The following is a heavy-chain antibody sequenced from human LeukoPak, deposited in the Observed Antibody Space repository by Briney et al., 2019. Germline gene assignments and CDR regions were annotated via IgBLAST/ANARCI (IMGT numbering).Heavy chain of an antibody. V-gene: IGHV1-69*05. CDR3: ASEGARWVGFDY. CDR1: GGTFSSYA. Sequence: SSVKVSCKASGGTFSSYAISWVRQAPGQGLEWMGRIFPIFGTANYAQKFQGRVTITTDESTSTAYMELSSLRSEDTAVYYCASEGARWVGFDYWGQGTLVTVSS. CDR2: IFPIFGTA. D-gene: IGHD3-10*01. J-gene: IGHJ4*02.